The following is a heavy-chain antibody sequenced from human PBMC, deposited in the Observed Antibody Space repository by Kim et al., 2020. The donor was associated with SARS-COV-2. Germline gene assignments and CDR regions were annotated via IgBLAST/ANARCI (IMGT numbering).Heavy chain of an antibody. CDR3: ARGGRDYGDYSPVDY. V-gene: IGHV3-13*01. Sequence: GSVKGRFTISRENAKNSLYLQMNSLRAGDTAVYYCARGGRDYGDYSPVDYWGQGTLVTVSS. J-gene: IGHJ4*02. D-gene: IGHD4-17*01.